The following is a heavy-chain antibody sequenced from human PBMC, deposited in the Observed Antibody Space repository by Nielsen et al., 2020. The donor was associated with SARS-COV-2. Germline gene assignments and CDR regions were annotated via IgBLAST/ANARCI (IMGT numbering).Heavy chain of an antibody. CDR3: ARIIIQCSCTHCYTLGVMDV. CDR2: LSGSRRYI. CDR1: GFNFSGHS. D-gene: IGHD2-2*02. Sequence: GESLNISCAASGFNFSGHSMCWVRQAPGKGEEWVSSLSGSRRYIYYADLLQGRFNITRDNAQNTLFLQMNSLRAEDTAVYYCARIIIQCSCTHCYTLGVMDVWGKGTTVTVSS. V-gene: IGHV3-21*01. J-gene: IGHJ6*03.